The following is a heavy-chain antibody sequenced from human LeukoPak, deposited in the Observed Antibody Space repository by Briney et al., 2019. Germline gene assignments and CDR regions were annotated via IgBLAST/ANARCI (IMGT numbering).Heavy chain of an antibody. CDR3: TRVSSWWLHLD. J-gene: IGHJ4*02. D-gene: IGHD6-13*01. Sequence: GGSLRLSCTASGFTFGDYALSWVRQAPGKGLEWIGFIRNKANGGTTENATSLKGRFTISRDDSKSLAYLQMDSLKTEDTAVYYCTRVSSWWLHLDWGQGTLVTVSS. V-gene: IGHV3-49*04. CDR2: IRNKANGGTT. CDR1: GFTFGDYA.